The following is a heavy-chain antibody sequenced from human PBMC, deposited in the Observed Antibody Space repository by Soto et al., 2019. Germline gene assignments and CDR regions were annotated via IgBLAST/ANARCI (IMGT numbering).Heavy chain of an antibody. J-gene: IGHJ3*02. CDR1: GGSISSGGYF. CDR3: AACGNSNYGGAFDI. V-gene: IGHV4-31*03. CDR2: IYYSGST. Sequence: SETLSLTCTVSGGSISSGGYFWSWIRQRPGKGLEWIGYIYYSGSTDYNPPLRSRVTISLDTSKKQFSLKLNSVTAADTAVYYCAACGNSNYGGAFDIWGQGKMVTVSS. D-gene: IGHD4-17*01.